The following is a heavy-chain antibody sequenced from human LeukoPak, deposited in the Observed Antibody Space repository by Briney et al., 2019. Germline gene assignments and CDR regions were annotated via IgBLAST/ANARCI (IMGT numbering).Heavy chain of an antibody. CDR3: AKDRISDFLSDSSYFDY. Sequence: GGSLRLSCAASGFTFDDYAMHWVRQAPGKGLEWVSGISWNSGSIGYAESVKGRFTLSRDNYKNTMYLQMHSLRVEDTAVYYCAKDRISDFLSDSSYFDYWGQGTLVTVSS. V-gene: IGHV3-9*01. CDR2: ISWNSGSI. D-gene: IGHD3-3*01. CDR1: GFTFDDYA. J-gene: IGHJ4*02.